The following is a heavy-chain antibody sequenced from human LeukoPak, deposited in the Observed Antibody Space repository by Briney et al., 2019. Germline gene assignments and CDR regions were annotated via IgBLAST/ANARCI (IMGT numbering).Heavy chain of an antibody. CDR2: IKSKTDGGTT. CDR3: TTDSSGWYLSAFDI. V-gene: IGHV3-15*01. Sequence: PGGSLRLSCAASGFTFSNARMSWVRQAPGKGLEWVGRIKSKTDGGTTDYAAPVKGRFTISRDDSKNTLYLQMNSLKTEDTAVYYCTTDSSGWYLSAFDIWGQGTMVTVSS. CDR1: GFTFSNAR. D-gene: IGHD6-19*01. J-gene: IGHJ3*02.